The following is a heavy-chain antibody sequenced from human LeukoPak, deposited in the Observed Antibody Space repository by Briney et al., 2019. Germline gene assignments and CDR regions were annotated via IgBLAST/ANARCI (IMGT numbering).Heavy chain of an antibody. J-gene: IGHJ1*01. V-gene: IGHV3-53*01. CDR2: MHKDDT. CDR3: ARDGSSRSLQF. CDR1: GFTVSNND. Sequence: PGGSLRLSCAASGFTVSNNDMSWVRQAPGKGLEWVSLMHKDDTYYADSVKGQFTISRDNSKNTLYLQMNSLRTEDTAMYYCARDGSSRSLQFWGQGTLVTVSS.